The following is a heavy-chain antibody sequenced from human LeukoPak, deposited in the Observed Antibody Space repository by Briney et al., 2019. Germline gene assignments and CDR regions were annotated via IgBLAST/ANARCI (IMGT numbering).Heavy chain of an antibody. V-gene: IGHV3-7*01. CDR1: GFTFGRYW. Sequence: GVSLSLFCAASGFTFGRYWMTWLRQAPGKGLEWVANIHKDGSEKNYMVSVKGRFTISRDNAKNSLYLQMNSLKAEDTAVYYCARDSGNTGYDVHDYWGQGTLVTVSS. CDR3: ARDSGNTGYDVHDY. CDR2: IHKDGSEK. D-gene: IGHD5-12*01. J-gene: IGHJ4*02.